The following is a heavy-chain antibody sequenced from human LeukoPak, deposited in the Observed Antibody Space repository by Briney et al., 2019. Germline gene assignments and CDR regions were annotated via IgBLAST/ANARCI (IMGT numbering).Heavy chain of an antibody. Sequence: SQTLSLTCTVSGGSISSGGYYWSWIRQHPGKGLEWIGYIYYSGSTYYIPSLKSRATISVDMSKNQFSLKLSSVTAADTAVYYCARDPGGRNWFDPWGLGTLVTVSS. CDR3: ARDPGGRNWFDP. J-gene: IGHJ5*02. CDR1: GGSISSGGYY. D-gene: IGHD3-10*01. V-gene: IGHV4-31*03. CDR2: IYYSGST.